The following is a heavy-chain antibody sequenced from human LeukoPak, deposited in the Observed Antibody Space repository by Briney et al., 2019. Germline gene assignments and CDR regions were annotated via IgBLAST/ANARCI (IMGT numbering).Heavy chain of an antibody. CDR2: ISGSGGST. D-gene: IGHD4-17*01. Sequence: GGSLRLSCAASGFTFSNYAMSWVRQPPGKGLEWVSAISGSGGSTYYADSLKGRFTISRDNSKNTLYLQLNSLRAEDTAVYYCAKGGDYEIYYYYYYMDVWGKGTTVTVSS. CDR3: AKGGDYEIYYYYYYMDV. J-gene: IGHJ6*03. V-gene: IGHV3-23*01. CDR1: GFTFSNYA.